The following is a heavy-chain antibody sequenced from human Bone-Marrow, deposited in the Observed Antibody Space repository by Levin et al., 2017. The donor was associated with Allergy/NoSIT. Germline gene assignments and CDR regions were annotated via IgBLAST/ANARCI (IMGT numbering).Heavy chain of an antibody. V-gene: IGHV3-30-3*01. D-gene: IGHD2-2*01. CDR2: ISYDGSNK. CDR1: GFTFSSYA. J-gene: IGHJ6*03. CDR3: AREGRNVVVPAAMDYYYYYMDV. Sequence: GESLKISCAASGFTFSSYAMHWVRQAPGKGLEWVAVISYDGSNKYYADSVKGRFTISRDNSKNTLYLQMNSLRAEDTAVYYCAREGRNVVVPAAMDYYYYYMDVWGKGTTVTVSS.